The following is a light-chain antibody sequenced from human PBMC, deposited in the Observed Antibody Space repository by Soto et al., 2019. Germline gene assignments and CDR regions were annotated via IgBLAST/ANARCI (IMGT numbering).Light chain of an antibody. CDR3: HQYGSSPYT. CDR2: GAS. V-gene: IGKV3-20*01. CDR1: QSVSSSY. J-gene: IGKJ2*01. Sequence: EIVLTQSPGPLSLSPGERATLSCRASQSVSSSYLAWYQQKPGQAPRLLIYGASSRATGIPDMFSGSGSGTDFTLTINRLELEDFAVYYCHQYGSSPYTFGQGTKLEI.